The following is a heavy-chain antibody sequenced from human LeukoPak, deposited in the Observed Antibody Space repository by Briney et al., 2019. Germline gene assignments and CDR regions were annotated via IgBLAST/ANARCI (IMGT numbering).Heavy chain of an antibody. V-gene: IGHV1-8*02. J-gene: IGHJ4*02. Sequence: ASVEVSCKASGYTFTSFDINWVRQAPGQGLEWMGWMNPNSGNTGYAQKFQGRVTLTRDTSINTAYMELSNLRSEDTAVYYCARGPIFGSGSYFDYWAQGTLVTVSS. D-gene: IGHD3-10*01. CDR3: ARGPIFGSGSYFDY. CDR2: MNPNSGNT. CDR1: GYTFTSFD.